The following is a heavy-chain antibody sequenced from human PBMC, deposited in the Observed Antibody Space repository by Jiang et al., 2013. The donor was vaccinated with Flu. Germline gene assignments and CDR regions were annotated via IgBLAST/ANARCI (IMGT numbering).Heavy chain of an antibody. J-gene: IGHJ4*02. V-gene: IGHV3-30-3*01. D-gene: IGHD5-24*01. CDR3: ARDKVNCFDE. CDR2: ISFDGNKK. Sequence: VQLVESGGGVVQPGKSLGLSCAASGFSISSYSIHWVRQAPGKGLEWLTTISFDGNKKYYAASVKGRVSLSRDTARNAVYLQMSSLRPGDTAIYYCARDKVNCFDEWGPGTLVTVSS. CDR1: GFSISSYS.